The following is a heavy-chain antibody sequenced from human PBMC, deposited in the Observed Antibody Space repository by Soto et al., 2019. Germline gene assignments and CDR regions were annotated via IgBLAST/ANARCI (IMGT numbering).Heavy chain of an antibody. Sequence: GGSLRLSCAASGFTFSSYWMHWVRQAPGKGLVWVSRINSDGSSTSYADSVKGRFTISRDNAKNTLYLQMNSLRAEDTAVYYCARDRGSWYYYYYMDVWGKGTTVTVSS. CDR3: ARDRGSWYYYYYMDV. CDR1: GFTFSSYW. D-gene: IGHD6-13*01. V-gene: IGHV3-74*01. CDR2: INSDGSST. J-gene: IGHJ6*03.